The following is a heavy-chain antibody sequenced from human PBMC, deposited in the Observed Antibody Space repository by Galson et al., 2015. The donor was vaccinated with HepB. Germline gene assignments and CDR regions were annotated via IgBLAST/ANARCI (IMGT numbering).Heavy chain of an antibody. CDR3: AARGYREDSSSYWYFDL. V-gene: IGHV3-23*01. CDR1: GFTFSSYA. D-gene: IGHD3-22*01. Sequence: SLRLSCAASGFTFSSYAMSWVRQAPGKGLEWVSAISGSGGSTYYADSVKGRFTISRDNSKNTLYLQMNSLRAEDTAVYYCAARGYREDSSSYWYFDLWGRGTLVTVSS. CDR2: ISGSGGST. J-gene: IGHJ2*01.